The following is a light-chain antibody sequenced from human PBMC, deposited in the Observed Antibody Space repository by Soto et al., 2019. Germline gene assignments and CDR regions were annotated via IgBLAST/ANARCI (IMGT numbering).Light chain of an antibody. V-gene: IGLV1-44*01. CDR2: SYD. Sequence: QSVLTQQPSASGTPGQRVTISCSTSSSNLGDNTVNWYQHVPGTAPKLLIYSYDQRPSGVPDRFSGSRSGTSASLAISGLQSEDDVDYSCAAWDATLAGYVFGTGTKVPVL. CDR3: AAWDATLAGYV. CDR1: SSNLGDNT. J-gene: IGLJ1*01.